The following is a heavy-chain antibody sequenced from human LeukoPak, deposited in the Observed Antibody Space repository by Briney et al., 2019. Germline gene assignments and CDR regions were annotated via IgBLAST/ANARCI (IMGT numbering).Heavy chain of an antibody. CDR1: GFTFSTYA. J-gene: IGHJ4*02. Sequence: GESLRLSCAASGFTFSTYALSWVRQAPGKGLEWVSSIRGSDGSTYYADSVKGRFAISRDNSKNTLYLQMNSLRAEDTAVYYCAKDVYSDYGGLDYWGQGTLATVSS. CDR3: AKDVYSDYGGLDY. CDR2: IRGSDGST. D-gene: IGHD4-23*01. V-gene: IGHV3-23*01.